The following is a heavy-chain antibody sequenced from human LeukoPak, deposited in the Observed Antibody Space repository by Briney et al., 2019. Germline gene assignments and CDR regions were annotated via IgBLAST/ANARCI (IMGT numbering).Heavy chain of an antibody. CDR1: GFTFDDYA. CDR3: AREYDSSGFDAFDI. CDR2: ISWNSGSI. V-gene: IGHV3-9*01. D-gene: IGHD3-22*01. J-gene: IGHJ3*02. Sequence: GGSLRLSCAASGFTFDDYAMHWVRQAPGKGLEWVSGISWNSGSIGNADSVKGRFTISRDNAKNSLYLQMNSLRAEDTALYYCAREYDSSGFDAFDIWGQGTMVTVSS.